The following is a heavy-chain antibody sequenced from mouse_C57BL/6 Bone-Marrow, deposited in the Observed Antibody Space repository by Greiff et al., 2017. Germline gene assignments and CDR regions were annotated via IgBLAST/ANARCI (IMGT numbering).Heavy chain of an antibody. CDR2: IDPENGDT. CDR3: TTGVYYWYFDG. D-gene: IGHD1-3*01. CDR1: GFNIKDDY. V-gene: IGHV14-4*01. J-gene: IGHJ1*03. Sequence: VQLKESGAELVRPGASVKLSCTASGFNIKDDYMHWVKQRPEQGLEWIGWIDPENGDTEYASKFHGKATITADTSSNTAYLQLSSLTSEDTAVYYCTTGVYYWYFDGWGTGTTVTVSS.